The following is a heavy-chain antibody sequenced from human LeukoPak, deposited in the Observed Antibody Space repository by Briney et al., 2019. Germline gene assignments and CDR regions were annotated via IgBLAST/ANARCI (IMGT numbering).Heavy chain of an antibody. CDR3: ARGQGVTLIKVGKNWFDP. Sequence: SETLSLTCAVYIESFSGYYWNWIRQTPGKGLEWIGEISDSGTTNINPSLRRRVSLSVDTSINQFSLDMRSMTAADTGVYYCARGQGVTLIKVGKNWFDPWSQGTPVIVSP. V-gene: IGHV4-34*01. D-gene: IGHD3-22*01. CDR2: ISDSGTT. J-gene: IGHJ5*02. CDR1: IESFSGYY.